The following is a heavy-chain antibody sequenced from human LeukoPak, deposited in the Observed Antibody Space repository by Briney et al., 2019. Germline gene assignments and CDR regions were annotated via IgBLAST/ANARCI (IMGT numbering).Heavy chain of an antibody. CDR3: ARDPSTVTTGY. J-gene: IGHJ4*02. Sequence: TETLSLTCTVSGYSISSGYYWGWIRQPPGKGLEWIGSIYHSGSTYYNPSLKSRVTISVDTSKNQFSLKLSSVTAADTAVYYCARDPSTVTTGYWGQGTLVTVSS. D-gene: IGHD4-17*01. CDR2: IYHSGST. V-gene: IGHV4-38-2*02. CDR1: GYSISSGYY.